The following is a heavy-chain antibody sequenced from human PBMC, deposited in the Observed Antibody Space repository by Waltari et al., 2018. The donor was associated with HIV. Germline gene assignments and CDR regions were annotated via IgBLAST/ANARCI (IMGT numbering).Heavy chain of an antibody. D-gene: IGHD3-3*01. Sequence: VQLHESGPGLVKSSETLSLTCTVSGDSVASGRFHWTWIRQPPGGRLEWPGNIFARGTSICTPSLARRISLSIDVSKHQFSLNVQSWSPADTATYYCAREGPIYSDRSGCQYARRAFDLWGQGTKVIVAS. V-gene: IGHV4-61*01. CDR1: GDSVASGRFH. CDR2: IFARGTS. CDR3: AREGPIYSDRSGCQYARRAFDL. J-gene: IGHJ3*01.